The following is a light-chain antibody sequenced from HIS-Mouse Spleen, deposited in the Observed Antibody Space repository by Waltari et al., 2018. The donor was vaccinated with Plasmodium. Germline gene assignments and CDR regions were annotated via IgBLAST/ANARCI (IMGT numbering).Light chain of an antibody. CDR2: GAS. Sequence: IVMTQSPATLAVSLGERATLPCGASQSVSSNVAWYQQKPCQGPRLLIYGASTRATGIPARFSGSGSGTEFTLTISSLQSEDFAVYYCQQYNNWSFTFGPGTKVDIK. V-gene: IGKV3-15*01. CDR3: QQYNNWSFT. CDR1: QSVSSN. J-gene: IGKJ3*01.